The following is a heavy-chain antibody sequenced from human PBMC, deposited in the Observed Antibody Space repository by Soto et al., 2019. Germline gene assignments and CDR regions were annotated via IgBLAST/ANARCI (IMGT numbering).Heavy chain of an antibody. CDR1: GFTFSSYG. CDR2: ISYDGSNK. Sequence: PGGSLRLSCAASGFTFSSYGMHWVRQAPGKGLEWVAVISYDGSNKYYADSVKGRFTISRDNSKNTLYLQMNSLRAEDTAVYYCAKGPGDREYYFDYWGQGTLVTVSS. D-gene: IGHD3-10*01. V-gene: IGHV3-30*18. CDR3: AKGPGDREYYFDY. J-gene: IGHJ4*02.